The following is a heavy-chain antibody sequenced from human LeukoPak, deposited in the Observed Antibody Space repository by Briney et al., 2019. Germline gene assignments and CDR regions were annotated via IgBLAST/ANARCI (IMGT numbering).Heavy chain of an antibody. CDR2: ISFDGSNK. Sequence: GGSLRLSCAASGFTFSSYAMHWVRQAPGQGLEWVAVISFDGSNKNYGDSVKGRFTISRDNSKNTLYLQMNSLRAEDTAVYYCARGGRGVPDAFDIWGQGTMVTVSS. CDR3: ARGGRGVPDAFDI. V-gene: IGHV3-30-3*01. D-gene: IGHD3-10*01. CDR1: GFTFSSYA. J-gene: IGHJ3*02.